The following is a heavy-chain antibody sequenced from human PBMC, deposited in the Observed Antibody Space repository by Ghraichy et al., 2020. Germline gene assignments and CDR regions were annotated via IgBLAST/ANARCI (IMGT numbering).Heavy chain of an antibody. CDR3: TLGSGWYQGSGVFDI. D-gene: IGHD6-19*01. CDR1: GYTFTSYD. CDR2: MNPNSGNT. J-gene: IGHJ3*02. V-gene: IGHV1-8*01. Sequence: ASVKVSCKASGYTFTSYDINWVRQATGQGLEWMGWMNPNSGNTGYAQKFQGRVTMTRNTSISTAYMELSSLRSEDTAVYYCTLGSGWYQGSGVFDIWGQGTMVTVSS.